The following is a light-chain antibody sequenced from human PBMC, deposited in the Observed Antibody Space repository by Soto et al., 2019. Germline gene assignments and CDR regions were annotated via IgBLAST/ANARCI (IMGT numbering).Light chain of an antibody. V-gene: IGLV2-14*01. CDR1: SSDVGGYNY. CDR2: DVS. J-gene: IGLJ2*01. CDR3: SSYTSRSTLV. Sequence: QSVLTQPASVSGSPGQSITISFTGTSSDVGGYNYVSWYQQHPGKAPKLMIYDVSDRPSGVSSRFSGSKSGNTASLTISGLQAEDEADYYCSSYTSRSTLVFGGGTKLTVL.